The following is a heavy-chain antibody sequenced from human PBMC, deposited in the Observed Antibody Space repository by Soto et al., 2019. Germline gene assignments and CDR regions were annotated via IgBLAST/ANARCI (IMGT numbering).Heavy chain of an antibody. CDR1: GGTFSSYA. V-gene: IGHV1-69*18. Sequence: QVQLVLSRAEVKKPRSSVKVSCKASGGTFSSYAISWVRQVPGQGLEWMRRIIPIFGTANYAQKFQGRVTITADESSSTAYMELSSLRSEDTAVYYCARGGKDYYYYYGMDVWGQGTTVTVSS. CDR2: IIPIFGTA. D-gene: IGHD3-16*01. J-gene: IGHJ6*02. CDR3: ARGGKDYYYYYGMDV.